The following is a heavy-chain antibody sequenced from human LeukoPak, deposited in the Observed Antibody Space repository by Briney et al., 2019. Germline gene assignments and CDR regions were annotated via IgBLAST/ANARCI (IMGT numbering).Heavy chain of an antibody. CDR2: ILHSGST. CDR3: ARTRDFWNGYFDY. J-gene: IGHJ4*02. V-gene: IGHV4-30-2*01. Sequence: SQTLSLTCDASGGSITSGTYYWSWIRQPPGKGLEWIGYILHSGSTYQNPSLKSRVTISVDTSKSQFSLKLSSVTAADTAVYYCARTRDFWNGYFDYWGQGTLVTVSS. D-gene: IGHD3-3*01. CDR1: GGSITSGTYY.